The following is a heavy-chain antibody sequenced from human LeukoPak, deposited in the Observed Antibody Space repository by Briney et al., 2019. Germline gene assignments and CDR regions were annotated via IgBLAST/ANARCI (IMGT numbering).Heavy chain of an antibody. J-gene: IGHJ4*02. CDR1: GYTFSSYA. CDR3: ARDAEKNYYDSSGYHYVSYFDF. D-gene: IGHD3-22*01. Sequence: ASVKVSCKASGYTFSSYAINWVRQAPGQGLEWMGWINTNTGNPTYAQGFTGRFVFSLDTPVSTAYLHISSLRAEDTAVYYCARDAEKNYYDSSGYHYVSYFDFWGQGTLVTVSS. V-gene: IGHV7-4-1*02. CDR2: INTNTGNP.